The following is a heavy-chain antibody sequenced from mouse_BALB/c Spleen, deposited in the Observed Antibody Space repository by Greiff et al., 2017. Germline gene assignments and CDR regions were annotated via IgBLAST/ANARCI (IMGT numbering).Heavy chain of an antibody. CDR1: GFTFSSYT. J-gene: IGHJ2*01. D-gene: IGHD2-1*01. CDR2: ISSGGGNT. CDR3: ARYGESGIYYGLFDY. V-gene: IGHV5-9*03. Sequence: EVNVVESGGGLVKPGGSLKLSCAASGFTFSSYTMSWVRQTPEKRLEWVATISSGGGNTYYPDSVKGRFTISRDNAKNNLYLQMSSLRSEDTALYYCARYGESGIYYGLFDYWGQGTTLTVSS.